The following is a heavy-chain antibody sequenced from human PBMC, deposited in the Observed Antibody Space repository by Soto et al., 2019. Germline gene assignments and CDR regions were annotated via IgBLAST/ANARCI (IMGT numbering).Heavy chain of an antibody. V-gene: IGHV3-48*01. J-gene: IGHJ6*02. CDR1: GFTFSSYS. CDR2: ISSSSSTI. Sequence: PGGSLRLSCAASGFTFSSYSMNWVRQAPGKGLEWVSYISSSSSTIYYADSVKGRFTISRDNAKNSLYLQMNSLRAEDTAVYYCARDRATVTTFYYYDMDVWGQGTTVTVSS. D-gene: IGHD4-17*01. CDR3: ARDRATVTTFYYYDMDV.